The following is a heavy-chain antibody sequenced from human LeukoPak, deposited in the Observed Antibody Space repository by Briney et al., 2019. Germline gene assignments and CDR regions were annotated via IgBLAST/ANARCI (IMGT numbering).Heavy chain of an antibody. J-gene: IGHJ4*02. V-gene: IGHV3-48*01. CDR3: AKGGPTGGYYRFDY. CDR2: ISSSSSTI. CDR1: GFTFSSYS. Sequence: HPGGSLRLSCAASGFTFSSYSMNWVRQAPGKGLEWVSYISSSSSTIYYADSVKGRFTISRDNSKNTLYLQMNSLRAEDTAVYYCAKGGPTGGYYRFDYWGQGTLVTVSS. D-gene: IGHD3-3*01.